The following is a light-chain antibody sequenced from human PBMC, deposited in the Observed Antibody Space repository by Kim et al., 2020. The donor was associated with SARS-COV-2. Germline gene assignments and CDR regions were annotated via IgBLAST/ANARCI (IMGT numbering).Light chain of an antibody. CDR3: QTWGTGIWV. Sequence: SVKPPGTLSSGHSSNPIAWHQQQAEKGPRYLMTLNSDGSHSKGDGIPDRFSGSSSGAERYLTISGLQSDDEADYYCQTWGTGIWVFGGGTTLTVL. J-gene: IGLJ3*02. V-gene: IGLV4-69*01. CDR1: SGHSSNP. CDR2: LNSDGSH.